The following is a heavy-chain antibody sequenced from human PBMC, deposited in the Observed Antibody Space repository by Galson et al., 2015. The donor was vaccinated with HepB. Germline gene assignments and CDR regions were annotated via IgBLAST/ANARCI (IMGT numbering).Heavy chain of an antibody. V-gene: IGHV3-21*01. CDR3: ARGYDSSALPLGDY. CDR2: ISSSSSYI. J-gene: IGHJ4*02. CDR1: GFTFSSYS. D-gene: IGHD3-22*01. Sequence: SLRLSCAASGFTFSSYSMNWVRQAPGKGLEWVSSISSSSSYIYYADSVKGRFTISRDNAKNSLYLQMNSLRAEDTAVCYCARGYDSSALPLGDYWGQGTLVTVSS.